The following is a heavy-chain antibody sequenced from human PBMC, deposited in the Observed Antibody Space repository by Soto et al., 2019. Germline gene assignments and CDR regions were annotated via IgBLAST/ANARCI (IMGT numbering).Heavy chain of an antibody. CDR1: GFTFSSNG. D-gene: IGHD2-15*01. CDR3: AREFCSGGNCYTYYFDP. J-gene: IGHJ5*02. CDR2: ISKDGSGT. V-gene: IGHV3-74*01. Sequence: GGSLRLSCAASGFTFSSNGMTWVRQAPGKGLEWVSIISKDGSGTIYADSVKGRFTISRDNAKSTLFLQMNSLRDEDTAVYYCAREFCSGGNCYTYYFDPWGQGIPVTVS.